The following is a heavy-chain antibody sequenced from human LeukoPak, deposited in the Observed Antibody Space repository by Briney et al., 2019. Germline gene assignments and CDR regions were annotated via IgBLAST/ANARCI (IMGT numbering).Heavy chain of an antibody. CDR3: ARDESIFGVVHFDY. Sequence: RTGGSLRLSCAASGFTFTSSAMSWIRQAPGKGLEWVSYISSSGSTIYYADSVKGRFTISRDNAKNSLYLQMNSLRAEDTAVYYCARDESIFGVVHFDYWGQGTLVTVSS. CDR1: GFTFTSSA. V-gene: IGHV3-11*01. CDR2: ISSSGSTI. J-gene: IGHJ4*02. D-gene: IGHD3-3*01.